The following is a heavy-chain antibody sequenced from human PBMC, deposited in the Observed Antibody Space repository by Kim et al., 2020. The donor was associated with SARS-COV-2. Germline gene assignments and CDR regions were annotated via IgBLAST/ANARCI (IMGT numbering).Heavy chain of an antibody. J-gene: IGHJ4*02. CDR3: AKPFSSDSGSSYQSFDY. D-gene: IGHD3-10*01. Sequence: SVKGPFTISRDMSKNPLYLQMNSLRAEDTAVYYCAKPFSSDSGSSYQSFDYWGQGTLVTVSS. V-gene: IGHV3-23*01.